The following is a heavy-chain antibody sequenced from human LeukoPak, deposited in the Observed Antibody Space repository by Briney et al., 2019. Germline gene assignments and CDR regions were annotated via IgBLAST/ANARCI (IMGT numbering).Heavy chain of an antibody. V-gene: IGHV3-74*03. D-gene: IGHD1-26*01. CDR1: GFTFSGYR. J-gene: IGHJ4*02. CDR3: AKAGSIKSDY. Sequence: GGSLRLSCVVSGFTFSGYRVHWVRQAPGKGLVWVSGIKNDGSITTYADSVKGRFTISRDNAKNTLYLQMNSLRVEDTAVYYCAKAGSIKSDYWGQGSLVTVSS. CDR2: IKNDGSIT.